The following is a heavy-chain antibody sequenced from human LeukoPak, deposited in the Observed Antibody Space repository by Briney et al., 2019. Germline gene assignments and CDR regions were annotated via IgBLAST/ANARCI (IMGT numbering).Heavy chain of an antibody. CDR3: ARGYCSGGSSLYYFYYMDV. CDR1: GFTFSSYS. CDR2: ISSSSSTI. Sequence: GGSLRLSCAASGFTFSSYSMNWVRQAPGKGLEWVSYISSSSSTIYYADSVKGRFTISRDNAKNSLYLQMNSLRAEDTAVYYCARGYCSGGSSLYYFYYMDVWGKGTTVTVSS. D-gene: IGHD2-15*01. J-gene: IGHJ6*03. V-gene: IGHV3-48*01.